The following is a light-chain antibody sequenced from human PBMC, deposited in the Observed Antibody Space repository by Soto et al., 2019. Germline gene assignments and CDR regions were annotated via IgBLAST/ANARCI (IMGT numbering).Light chain of an antibody. CDR2: LGS. V-gene: IGKV2-28*01. CDR1: QILLHRNGFNY. CDR3: MQALQAPLT. Sequence: DIVVTQSPLSLPVTPGEPASISCRSSQILLHRNGFNYLDWYLQKPGQSPQLLIYLGSNRASGVPDRFSGSGSGTDFTLKISRVEAEDVGLYYCMQALQAPLTFGQGTKVDIK. J-gene: IGKJ1*01.